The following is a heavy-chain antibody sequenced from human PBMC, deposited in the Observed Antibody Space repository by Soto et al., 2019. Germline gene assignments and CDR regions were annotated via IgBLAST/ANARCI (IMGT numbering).Heavy chain of an antibody. V-gene: IGHV3-23*01. J-gene: IGHJ3*01. CDR3: AKDRMDHNAVWDPFDL. CDR1: GFTFNIFA. Sequence: EVQLLESGGGLVQPGGSLRLSCAASGFTFNIFAMSWVRQAPGKGLEWVSSIGGGDDDTDYAASVKGRFTISRDNSKNKVFLQMDSVRAEDTAVYYCAKDRMDHNAVWDPFDLWGQGTMVTVSS. CDR2: IGGGDDDT. D-gene: IGHD1-20*01.